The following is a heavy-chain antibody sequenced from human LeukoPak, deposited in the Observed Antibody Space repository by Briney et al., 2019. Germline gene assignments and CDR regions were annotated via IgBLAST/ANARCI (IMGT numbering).Heavy chain of an antibody. D-gene: IGHD1-26*01. CDR2: VSGSGGST. V-gene: IGHV3-23*01. CDR1: GFTFSSYA. CDR3: SKDIGKSGQAY. Sequence: QPGGSLRLSCGASGFTFSSYAMSWVRQAPGKGLEWVSAVSGSGGSTYYADSVKGRFTISRDNSKNTLDLQMNSLRAEDTAVYYCSKDIGKSGQAYWGQGTLVAVSS. J-gene: IGHJ4*02.